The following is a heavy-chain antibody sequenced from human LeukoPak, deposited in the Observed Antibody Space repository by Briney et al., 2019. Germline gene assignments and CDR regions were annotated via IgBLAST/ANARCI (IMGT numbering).Heavy chain of an antibody. CDR3: ARHQGCSSTSCYASYFDY. CDR1: GGSISSSSYY. Sequence: SETLSLTCTVSGGSISSSSYYWGWIRQPPGKGLEWIGSIYYRGSTYCNPSLKSRVTISVDTSKNQFSLKLSSVTAADTAVYYRARHQGCSSTSCYASYFDYWGQGTLVTVSS. V-gene: IGHV4-39*01. D-gene: IGHD2-2*01. CDR2: IYYRGST. J-gene: IGHJ4*02.